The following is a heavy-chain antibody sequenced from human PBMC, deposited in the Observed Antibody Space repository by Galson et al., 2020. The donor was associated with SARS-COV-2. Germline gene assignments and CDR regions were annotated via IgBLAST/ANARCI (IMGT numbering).Heavy chain of an antibody. D-gene: IGHD3-22*01. CDR2: MNPNSGNT. Sequence: ASVKVSCKASGYTFTSYDINWVRQATGQGLEWMGWMNPNSGNTGYAQKFQGRVTMTRNTSISTAYMELSSLRSEDTAVYYCARCRLTSRLLRQYYFDYWGQGTLVTVSS. V-gene: IGHV1-8*01. J-gene: IGHJ4*02. CDR3: ARCRLTSRLLRQYYFDY. CDR1: GYTFTSYD.